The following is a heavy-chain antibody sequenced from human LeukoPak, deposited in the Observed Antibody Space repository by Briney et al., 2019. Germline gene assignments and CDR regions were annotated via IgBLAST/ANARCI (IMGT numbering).Heavy chain of an antibody. V-gene: IGHV3-33*01. CDR2: IWYDGSNK. D-gene: IGHD3-22*01. CDR1: GFTFSSYG. Sequence: PGRSLRLSCAASGFTFSSYGMHWVRQAPGKGLEWVAVIWYDGSNKYYADSVKGRFTISRDNSKNTLYLQMNSLRAEDTAVYYCARDYRYYDSSGYYSFDYWGQGTLVTVSS. CDR3: ARDYRYYDSSGYYSFDY. J-gene: IGHJ4*02.